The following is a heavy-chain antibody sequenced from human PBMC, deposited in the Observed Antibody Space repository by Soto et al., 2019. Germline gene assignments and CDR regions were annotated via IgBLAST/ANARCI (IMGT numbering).Heavy chain of an antibody. Sequence: SETLSLTCAVFSASLGDHYWAWIRQSPDKGLEWIGEVDPSGSTDYNPPLKSRLTLSLDTSNNQFSLRLTSVTAADTAVYFCGRDLTSNANCIDPWGQGTLVTVSS. J-gene: IGHJ5*02. CDR1: SASLGDHY. D-gene: IGHD2-2*01. V-gene: IGHV4-34*01. CDR2: VDPSGST. CDR3: GRDLTSNANCIDP.